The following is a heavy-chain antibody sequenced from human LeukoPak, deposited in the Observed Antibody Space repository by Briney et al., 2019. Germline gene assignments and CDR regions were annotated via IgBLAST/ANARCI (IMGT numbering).Heavy chain of an antibody. J-gene: IGHJ4*02. Sequence: PGGSLRLSCAASGFIFKTYTMTWVRQAPGKGLEWVSSITGDCKYITYADSVKGRFTISRDNAENSLYLQVASLRGDDTATYYCAREGNDYYYDQWGQGTLVTVSP. CDR2: ITGDCKYI. CDR3: AREGNDYYYDQ. V-gene: IGHV3-21*01. CDR1: GFIFKTYT. D-gene: IGHD3-16*01.